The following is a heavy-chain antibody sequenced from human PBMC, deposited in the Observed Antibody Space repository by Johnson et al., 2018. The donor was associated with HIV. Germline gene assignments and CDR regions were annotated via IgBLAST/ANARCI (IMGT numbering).Heavy chain of an antibody. J-gene: IGHJ3*02. CDR2: ISGSGDIT. D-gene: IGHD6-19*01. Sequence: VQLVESGGGVVQPGGSLRLSCAASGFTFSTYAKSWVRQAPGKGLEWVSAISGSGDITYYADSVKGRFTISRDNSKNTLYLQMNSLRAEDTAVYYCALQWLLQGAFDIWGQGTMVTVSS. CDR3: ALQWLLQGAFDI. V-gene: IGHV3-23*04. CDR1: GFTFSTYA.